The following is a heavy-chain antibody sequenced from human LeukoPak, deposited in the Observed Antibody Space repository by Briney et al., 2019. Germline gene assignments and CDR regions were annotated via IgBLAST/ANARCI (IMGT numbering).Heavy chain of an antibody. D-gene: IGHD2-2*01. V-gene: IGHV4-4*09. J-gene: IGHJ2*01. CDR3: AAVPAAIHPQYWYFDL. Sequence: PSETLSLTCTVSGGSISSYYWSWIRQPPGKGLEWIGYIYTSGSTNYNPSLKSRVTISVDTSKNQFSLKLSSVTTADTAVYYCAAVPAAIHPQYWYFDLWGRGTLVTVSS. CDR2: IYTSGST. CDR1: GGSISSYY.